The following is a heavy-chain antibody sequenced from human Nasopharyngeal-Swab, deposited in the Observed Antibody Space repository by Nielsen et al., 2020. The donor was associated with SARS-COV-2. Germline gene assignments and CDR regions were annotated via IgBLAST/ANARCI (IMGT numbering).Heavy chain of an antibody. D-gene: IGHD6-19*01. J-gene: IGHJ3*02. CDR1: GFTFSSYD. V-gene: IGHV3-13*01. Sequence: GESLKISCAASGFTFSSYDMHWVRQATGKGLEWVSAIGTAGDTYYPGSVKGRFTISRENAKNSLYLQMNSLRAGDTAVYYCARRGQWLVTGGAFDIWGQGTMVRLF. CDR3: ARRGQWLVTGGAFDI. CDR2: IGTAGDT.